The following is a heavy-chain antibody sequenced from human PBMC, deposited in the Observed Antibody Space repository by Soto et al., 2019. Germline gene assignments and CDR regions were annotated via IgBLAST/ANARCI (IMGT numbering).Heavy chain of an antibody. CDR2: INPAGTIT. Sequence: AWWSLRLSCSASVFPFSHYWMHWFRQTPGKGLVWVSRINPAGTITNYADSVEGRFTISRDNADSALFLQMNSLSAEDTAIYYCTSDTFGLRDTWGQGTLVTVSS. CDR1: VFPFSHYW. D-gene: IGHD3-16*01. V-gene: IGHV3-74*01. J-gene: IGHJ5*02. CDR3: TSDTFGLRDT.